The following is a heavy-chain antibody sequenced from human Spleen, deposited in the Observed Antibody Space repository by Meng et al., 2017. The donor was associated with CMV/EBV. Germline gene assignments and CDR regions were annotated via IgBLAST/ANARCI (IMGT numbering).Heavy chain of an antibody. J-gene: IGHJ4*02. CDR2: ISSDGSDV. V-gene: IGHV3-21*01. Sequence: FTFSSYSMNWVRQAPGKGLEWVAFISSDGSDVNYAESLKGRFTISRDNSEKSLYLQMHSLRADDMAIYYCATHSGYSSGGSSGIFDHWGQGTLVTVSS. D-gene: IGHD6-25*01. CDR3: ATHSGYSSGGSSGIFDH. CDR1: FTFSSYS.